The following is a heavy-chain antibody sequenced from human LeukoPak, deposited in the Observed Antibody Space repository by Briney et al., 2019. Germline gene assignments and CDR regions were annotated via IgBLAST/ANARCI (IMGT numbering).Heavy chain of an antibody. CDR2: INSDGSST. J-gene: IGHJ4*02. V-gene: IGHV3-74*01. D-gene: IGHD6-19*01. Sequence: GGSLRLSCAASGFTFSSYWMHWVRQAPGKGLVWVLRINSDGSSTTYADSVKGRFTISRDNAKNTLYLQMNSLRAEDTAVYYCARVPSTQWLVYYFDYWGQGTLVTVSS. CDR1: GFTFSSYW. CDR3: ARVPSTQWLVYYFDY.